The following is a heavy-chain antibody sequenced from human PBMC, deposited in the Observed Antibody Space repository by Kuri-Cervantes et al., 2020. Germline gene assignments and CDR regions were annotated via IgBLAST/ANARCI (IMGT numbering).Heavy chain of an antibody. J-gene: IGHJ4*02. V-gene: IGHV4-31*03. CDR3: ARARLRFLEGVDY. Sequence: LRLSCTVSGGSISSGGYYWSWIRQHPGKGLEWTGYIYYSGNTYYNPSLKSRVTISVNTSKNQFSLKLSSVTAAVTAVYYCARARLRFLEGVDYWGQGTLVTVSS. D-gene: IGHD3-3*01. CDR1: GGSISSGGYY. CDR2: IYYSGNT.